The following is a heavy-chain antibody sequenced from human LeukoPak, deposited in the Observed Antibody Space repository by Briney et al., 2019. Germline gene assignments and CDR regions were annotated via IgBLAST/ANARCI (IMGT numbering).Heavy chain of an antibody. CDR3: TKLARAPRDFDY. V-gene: IGHV3-72*01. CDR2: SRDKGNSYTT. Sequence: PGGSLRLSCAASGFTFSDHYIDWVRQAPGKGLEWVGRSRDKGNSYTTAYAASVRGRFTISRDDSKNPLYLQMNSLKIEDTAVYYCTKLARAPRDFDYWGQGTLVTVSS. CDR1: GFTFSDHY. D-gene: IGHD3-10*01. J-gene: IGHJ4*01.